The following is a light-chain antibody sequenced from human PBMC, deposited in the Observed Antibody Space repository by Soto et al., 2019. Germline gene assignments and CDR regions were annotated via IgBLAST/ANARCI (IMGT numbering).Light chain of an antibody. Sequence: NFMLTQPHSVSASPGKTVTISCTRSSGSIVSNYIQSCQQRPGSSPTTLIYEHDRRPSGVPDRFSGSIDSSSNSASLTISGLKTEDEADYYCQSYDSNSQVFGGGTKLTVL. V-gene: IGLV6-57*01. J-gene: IGLJ3*02. CDR2: EHD. CDR1: SGSIVSNY. CDR3: QSYDSNSQV.